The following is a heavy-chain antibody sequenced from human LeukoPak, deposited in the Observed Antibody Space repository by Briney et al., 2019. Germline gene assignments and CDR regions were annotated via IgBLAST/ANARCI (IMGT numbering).Heavy chain of an antibody. D-gene: IGHD6-19*01. CDR1: GSTFSSYS. Sequence: GGSLRLSCAASGSTFSSYSMNWVRQAPGKGLEWVSSISSSSSYIYYADSVKGRSTISRDNAKNSLYLQMNSLRAEDTAVYYCARDLVVAGIAVAGLGYWGQGTLVTVSS. CDR3: ARDLVVAGIAVAGLGY. J-gene: IGHJ4*02. V-gene: IGHV3-21*01. CDR2: ISSSSSYI.